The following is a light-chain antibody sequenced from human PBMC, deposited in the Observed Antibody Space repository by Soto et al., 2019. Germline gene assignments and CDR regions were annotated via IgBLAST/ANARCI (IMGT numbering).Light chain of an antibody. Sequence: DVVMTQSPLSLPVNLGEPAAISCRSTQSLVHSDGDTYLSWFHQRPGQSPRRLIFRVSKRDFGVPPRFIGSGSGTDFTLEITSVEAEDVGVYYCMQGTHWPPYTFGQGTRLELK. CDR2: RVS. J-gene: IGKJ2*01. CDR3: MQGTHWPPYT. V-gene: IGKV2-30*02. CDR1: QSLVHSDGDTY.